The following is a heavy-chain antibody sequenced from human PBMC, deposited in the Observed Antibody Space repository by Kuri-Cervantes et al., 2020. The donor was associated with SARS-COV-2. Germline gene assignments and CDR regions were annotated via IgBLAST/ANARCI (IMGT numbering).Heavy chain of an antibody. Sequence: GESLKISCAASGFTFSSYALSWVRQAPGKGLEWVSAISGSGGSTYYADSVKGRFTISRDNSKNTLYLQMNSLRAEDTAVDYCARNPTYGDYPYWYFDLWGRGTLVTVSS. J-gene: IGHJ2*01. V-gene: IGHV3-23*01. D-gene: IGHD4-17*01. CDR2: ISGSGGST. CDR3: ARNPTYGDYPYWYFDL. CDR1: GFTFSSYA.